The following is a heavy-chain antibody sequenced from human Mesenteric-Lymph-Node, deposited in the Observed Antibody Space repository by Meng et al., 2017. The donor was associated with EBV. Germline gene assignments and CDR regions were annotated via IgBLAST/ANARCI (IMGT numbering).Heavy chain of an antibody. D-gene: IGHD1-1*01. CDR2: IYYSGST. CDR3: AGTVQLERHWFDP. V-gene: IGHV4-39*07. J-gene: IGHJ5*02. Sequence: QLQPQESGPGLVKPSATLSLPCTVSGGSISSSSYYWGWIRQPPGKGLEWIGNIYYSGSTYYNPSLKSRVTISVDTSKNQFSLKLSSVTAADTAVYYCAGTVQLERHWFDPWGQGTLVTVSS. CDR1: GGSISSSSYY.